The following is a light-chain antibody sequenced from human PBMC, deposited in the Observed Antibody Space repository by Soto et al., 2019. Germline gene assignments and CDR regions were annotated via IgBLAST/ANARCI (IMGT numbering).Light chain of an antibody. V-gene: IGKV1-39*01. CDR1: QSISSY. Sequence: DIQMTQSPSSLSASVGDRVTITCRASQSISSYLNWYQQKPGKAPKLLIYAASSLQSGVPSRFSGSGSGTDFTLTISSLHPEDFATYYCQQSYSIPWTFGQGTKVDIK. J-gene: IGKJ1*01. CDR3: QQSYSIPWT. CDR2: AAS.